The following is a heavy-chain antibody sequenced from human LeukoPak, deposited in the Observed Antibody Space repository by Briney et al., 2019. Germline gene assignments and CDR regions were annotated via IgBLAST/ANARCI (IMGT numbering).Heavy chain of an antibody. CDR3: ASSLYGSGSFDY. Sequence: PSETLSLTCALYGGSFSGYYWSWIRQPPGKGLEWIGEINHSGSTNYNPSLKSRVTISVDTSKNQFSLKLSSVTAADTAVYYCASSLYGSGSFDYWGQGTLVTVSS. D-gene: IGHD3-10*01. J-gene: IGHJ4*02. CDR1: GGSFSGYY. V-gene: IGHV4-34*01. CDR2: INHSGST.